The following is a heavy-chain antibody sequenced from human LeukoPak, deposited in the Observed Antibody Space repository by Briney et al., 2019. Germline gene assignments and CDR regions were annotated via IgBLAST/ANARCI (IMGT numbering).Heavy chain of an antibody. J-gene: IGHJ5*02. Sequence: SETLSLTCAVYGGSFSAYYWTWIRQPPGQGLEGFGEINHSGSSNYISSRRSRVTISVDTSYKQFSLRLSSVTAADTAVYYCAPRGDIEHSYVYGKWFDPWGQGTRVTVSS. V-gene: IGHV4-34*01. D-gene: IGHD5-18*01. CDR3: APRGDIEHSYVYGKWFDP. CDR2: INHSGSS. CDR1: GGSFSAYY.